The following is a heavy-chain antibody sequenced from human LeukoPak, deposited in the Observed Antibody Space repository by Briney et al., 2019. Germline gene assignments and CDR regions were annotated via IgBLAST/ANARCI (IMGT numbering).Heavy chain of an antibody. D-gene: IGHD6-13*01. CDR2: ISGSGDST. CDR1: DFTFSIYA. CDR3: AKYHSTSWYVYFDY. J-gene: IGHJ4*02. Sequence: QPGGSLRLSCAASDFTFSIYAMGWVRQAPGKGREWVSAISGSGDSTYYADSVKGRFAISRDNSKNTLYLQMNSLRAEDTAVYYCAKYHSTSWYVYFDYWGQGTLVTVSS. V-gene: IGHV3-23*01.